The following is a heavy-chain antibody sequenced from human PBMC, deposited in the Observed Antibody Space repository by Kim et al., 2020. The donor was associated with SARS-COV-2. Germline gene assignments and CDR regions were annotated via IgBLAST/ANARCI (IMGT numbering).Heavy chain of an antibody. Sequence: YNQSLKSRVSISVDKAKNQCSLRLSSVTAADTAVYYCARSSAYTLNWFDPWGQGTLVTVSS. J-gene: IGHJ5*02. V-gene: IGHV4-4*02. D-gene: IGHD5-12*01. CDR3: ARSSAYTLNWFDP.